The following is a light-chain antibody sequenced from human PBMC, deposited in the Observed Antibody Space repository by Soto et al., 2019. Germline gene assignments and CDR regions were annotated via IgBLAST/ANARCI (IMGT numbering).Light chain of an antibody. Sequence: QSALTQPASVSGSPGQSITISCTGTSSDVGGYNYVSWYQQHPGKAPKLMIYEVSNRPSGVSNRFSGSKSGNTASLTISGLKAEDGADYYCSSYTSSSTYVFGTGTKVTVL. CDR1: SSDVGGYNY. CDR3: SSYTSSSTYV. V-gene: IGLV2-14*01. J-gene: IGLJ1*01. CDR2: EVS.